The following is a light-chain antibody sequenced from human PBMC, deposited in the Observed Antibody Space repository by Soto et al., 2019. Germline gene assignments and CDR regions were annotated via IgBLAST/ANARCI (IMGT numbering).Light chain of an antibody. Sequence: DIVMTQSPLSLPVTPGEPASISCRSSQSLLYSDGYHYLEWYLQKPGQSPQLLIYMGSNRASGVPDRFSGSGSVTDFTLKISRVEAEDVGVYYCMQALQTITFGQGTRLEIK. CDR3: MQALQTIT. CDR1: QSLLYSDGYHY. CDR2: MGS. V-gene: IGKV2-28*01. J-gene: IGKJ5*01.